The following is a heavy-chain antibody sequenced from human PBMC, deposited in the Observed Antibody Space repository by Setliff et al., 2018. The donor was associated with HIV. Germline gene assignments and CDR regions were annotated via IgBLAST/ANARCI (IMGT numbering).Heavy chain of an antibody. CDR1: GGSINTSSYY. D-gene: IGHD6-19*01. CDR3: AGHPVNSGWLSLNWFDP. J-gene: IGHJ5*01. CDR2: IYHDGTT. V-gene: IGHV4-39*07. Sequence: SETLSLTCSVSGGSINTSSYYWAWVRQPPGNELEWIGSIYHDGTTHYRSSLRSRAAISIDTSKSQTSLKVRSVTAADTAVYFCAGHPVNSGWLSLNWFDPWGQGILVTVSS.